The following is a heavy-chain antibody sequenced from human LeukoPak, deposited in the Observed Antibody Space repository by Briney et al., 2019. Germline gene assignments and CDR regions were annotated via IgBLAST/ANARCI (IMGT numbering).Heavy chain of an antibody. V-gene: IGHV4-61*01. CDR3: ARREAWVGCTSGPRGFDS. CDR1: GASVSSGYYY. CDR2: IYYSGNT. D-gene: IGHD1-26*01. J-gene: IGHJ4*02. Sequence: SETLSLTCTVSGASVSSGYYYWSWIRQPPGKGLEWIGYIYYSGNTEYHPSLKSRVTISIQTSNNQFSLNLGYVSPAGTALYYCARREAWVGCTSGPRGFDSWGQGTLVSVSS.